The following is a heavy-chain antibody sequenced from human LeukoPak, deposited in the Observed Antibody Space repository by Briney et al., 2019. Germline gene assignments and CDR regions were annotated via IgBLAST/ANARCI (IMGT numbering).Heavy chain of an antibody. V-gene: IGHV3-23*01. D-gene: IGHD6-13*01. CDR1: GFTFSSYA. J-gene: IGHJ4*02. CDR2: ISGSGGST. Sequence: GGSLRLSCAASGFTFSSYAMSWVRQAPGKGLEWVSAISGSGGSTYYADSVKGRFTISRDNSKNTLYLQMNSLRAEDSAVYYCAKLGSTTPPLYSSSGSPHFDYWGQGTLVTVSS. CDR3: AKLGSTTPPLYSSSGSPHFDY.